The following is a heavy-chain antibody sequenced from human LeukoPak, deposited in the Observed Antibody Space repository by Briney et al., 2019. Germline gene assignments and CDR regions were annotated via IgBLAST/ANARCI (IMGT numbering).Heavy chain of an antibody. V-gene: IGHV3-74*01. Sequence: GGSLRLSCAASRFTFSTYWMHWVRQAPGEGLVWVSRIKSDGSDTSYADSVKGRFTISRDNAKNTLYLQMNSLRAEDTAVYYCARGFWTGVEYWGQGALVTVSS. CDR1: RFTFSTYW. CDR2: IKSDGSDT. CDR3: ARGFWTGVEY. J-gene: IGHJ4*02. D-gene: IGHD3/OR15-3a*01.